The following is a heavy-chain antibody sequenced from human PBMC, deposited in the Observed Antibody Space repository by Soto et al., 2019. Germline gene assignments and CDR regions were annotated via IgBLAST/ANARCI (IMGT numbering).Heavy chain of an antibody. V-gene: IGHV3-30*18. D-gene: IGHD3-10*01. CDR1: GFTFTNYG. CDR2: ISNDGSKK. CDR3: AKDWDYRGVRDY. J-gene: IGHJ4*02. Sequence: QVQLVESGGGVVQPGTSLRLSCAASGFTFTNYGMHWVRQARGKGLEWVATISNDGSKKYNADSVKGRFTISRDNSKNMLYLQMNSLRPEDTAVYYCAKDWDYRGVRDYWGQGTLVTVSS.